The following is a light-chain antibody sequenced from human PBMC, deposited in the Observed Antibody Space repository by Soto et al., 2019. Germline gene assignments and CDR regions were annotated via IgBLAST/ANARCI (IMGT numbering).Light chain of an antibody. V-gene: IGLV2-14*01. CDR1: SSDVGGYNY. CDR3: SSYTSSSTLVV. Sequence: QSALTQPASVSGSPGQSITISCTGTSSDVGGYNYVSWSQQHPGKAPKLMIYDVSNRPSGVSNRFSGSKSGSTASLTISGLQAEDEADYYCSSYTSSSTLVVFGTGTKLTVL. CDR2: DVS. J-gene: IGLJ1*01.